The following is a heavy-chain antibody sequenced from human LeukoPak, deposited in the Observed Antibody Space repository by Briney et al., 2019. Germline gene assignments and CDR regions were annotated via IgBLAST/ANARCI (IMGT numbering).Heavy chain of an antibody. D-gene: IGHD3-22*01. CDR2: INHSGST. Sequence: PSETLSLTCAVYGGSFSGYYWSWTRQPPGKGLEWIGEINHSGSTNYNPSLKSRVTISVDTSKNQFSLKLSSVTAADTAVYYCARAMNRGTYYYYGMDVWGQGTTVTVSS. CDR1: GGSFSGYY. CDR3: ARAMNRGTYYYYGMDV. V-gene: IGHV4-34*01. J-gene: IGHJ6*02.